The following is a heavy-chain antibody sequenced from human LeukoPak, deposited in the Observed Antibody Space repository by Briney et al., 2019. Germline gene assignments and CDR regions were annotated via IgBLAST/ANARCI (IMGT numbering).Heavy chain of an antibody. CDR3: AKALQVWLFGFDY. CDR2: IKPDGSEI. CDR1: GFTFSDSW. J-gene: IGHJ4*02. V-gene: IGHV3-7*02. D-gene: IGHD5-18*01. Sequence: GGSLRLSCAASGFTFSDSWMDWVRQAPGKGLEWVANIKPDGSEIYYVDSVKGRFTISRDNAKNSLYLQMNSLRAEDTAVYYCAKALQVWLFGFDYWGQGTLVTVSS.